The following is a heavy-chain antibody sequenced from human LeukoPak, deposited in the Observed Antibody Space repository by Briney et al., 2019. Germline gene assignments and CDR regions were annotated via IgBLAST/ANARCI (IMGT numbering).Heavy chain of an antibody. V-gene: IGHV3-23*01. CDR1: GFTFSTYW. D-gene: IGHD5-12*01. CDR2: ISGNGYST. CDR3: VTARERRGYTGYDWNYFDH. J-gene: IGHJ4*02. Sequence: PGGSLRLSCAASGFTFSTYWMSWIRQAPGKGPEWVSSISGNGYSTYYAESVKGRFTVSRDNSKNTLYLQMSSLRVEDTAVYFCVTARERRGYTGYDWNYFDHWGQGSLVTVSS.